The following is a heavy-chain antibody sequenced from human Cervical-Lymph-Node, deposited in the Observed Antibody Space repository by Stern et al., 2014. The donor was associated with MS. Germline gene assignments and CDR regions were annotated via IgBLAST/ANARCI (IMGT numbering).Heavy chain of an antibody. CDR1: GYPFTSYG. Sequence: QVQLVQSGAQVKKPGASVKVSCKASGYPFTSYGITWVRQAPGQGLEWVGWISVSNSDAHYAQTVTSKVPMPTDAPTSTVSMELRAVRSDDAGVYYGARGGGGCSSDYWGQGTLVTVSS. D-gene: IGHD2-21*02. V-gene: IGHV1-18*01. CDR3: ARGGGGCSSDY. CDR2: ISVSNSDA. J-gene: IGHJ4*02.